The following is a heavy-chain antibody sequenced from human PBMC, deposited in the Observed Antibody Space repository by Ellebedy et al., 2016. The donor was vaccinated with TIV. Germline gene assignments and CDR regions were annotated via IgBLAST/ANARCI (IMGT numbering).Heavy chain of an antibody. CDR3: AREGSGYYHSYDY. CDR2: IIPILGIA. CDR1: GGTFSSYA. D-gene: IGHD3-22*01. Sequence: AASVKVSCKASGGTFSSYAISWVRQAPGQGLEWMGRIIPILGIANYAQKFQGRVTITADKSTSTAYMELSSLRSEDTAVYYCAREGSGYYHSYDYWGQGTLVTVSS. V-gene: IGHV1-69*04. J-gene: IGHJ4*02.